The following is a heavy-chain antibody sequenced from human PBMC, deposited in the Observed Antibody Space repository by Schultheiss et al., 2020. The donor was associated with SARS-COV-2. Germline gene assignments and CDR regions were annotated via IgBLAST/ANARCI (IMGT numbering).Heavy chain of an antibody. D-gene: IGHD3-22*01. Sequence: GESLKISCAAPGFTFSTYALHWVRQAPGKGLEWVAVISYDGSNKYYADSVKGRFTISRDISKNTLFLQMNSLRAEDTAVYYCARVRAAAYYYDSSGYYFDYWGQGTLVTVSS. CDR1: GFTFSTYA. J-gene: IGHJ4*02. V-gene: IGHV3-30*04. CDR3: ARVRAAAYYYDSSGYYFDY. CDR2: ISYDGSNK.